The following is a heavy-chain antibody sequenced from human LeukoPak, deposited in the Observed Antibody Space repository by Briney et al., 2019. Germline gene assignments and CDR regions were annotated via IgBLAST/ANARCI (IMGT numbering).Heavy chain of an antibody. CDR3: AKGSGIVILSNPLDY. CDR1: GFTFSSYA. D-gene: IGHD1-26*01. J-gene: IGHJ4*02. V-gene: IGHV3-23*01. Sequence: GGSLRLSCAASGFTFSSYAMSWVRQAPGKGLEWVSGISGTAGKTYYADSVKGRFTISRDNSKNTLYLQMTSLRAEDTAVYYCAKGSGIVILSNPLDYWGQGTLVTVSS. CDR2: ISGTAGKT.